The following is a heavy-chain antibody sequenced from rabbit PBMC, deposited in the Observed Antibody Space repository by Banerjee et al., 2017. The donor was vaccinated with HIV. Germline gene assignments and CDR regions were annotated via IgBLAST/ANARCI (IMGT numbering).Heavy chain of an antibody. Sequence: AKGRFTISKTSSTTVTLQMTSLTAADTATYFCAREYASSSGLYYFNLWGQGTLVTVS. CDR3: AREYASSSGLYYFNL. D-gene: IGHD1-1*01. J-gene: IGHJ4*01. V-gene: IGHV1S40*01.